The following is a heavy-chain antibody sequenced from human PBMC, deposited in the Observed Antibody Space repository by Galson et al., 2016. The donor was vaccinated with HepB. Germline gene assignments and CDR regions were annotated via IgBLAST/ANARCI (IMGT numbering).Heavy chain of an antibody. CDR3: ARRDSSKWLYYYYNYMDV. D-gene: IGHD3-22*01. J-gene: IGHJ6*03. V-gene: IGHV3-11*06. CDR2: IGSSVSYT. CDR1: GFIFSDYY. Sequence: SLRLSCAASGFIFSDYYMTWIRQAPGKGLEWVSYIGSSVSYTKYADSVKGRFTISRDNSDNTLYLTMNSLSPDDTAIFYCARRDSSKWLYYYYNYMDVWGKGTTVIVSS.